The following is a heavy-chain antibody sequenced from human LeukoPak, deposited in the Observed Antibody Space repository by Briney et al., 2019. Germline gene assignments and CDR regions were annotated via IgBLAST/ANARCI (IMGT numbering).Heavy chain of an antibody. CDR2: IYPGDSGT. V-gene: IGHV5-51*01. J-gene: IGHJ4*02. Sequence: GESLKISCKGSGYSFTSYWIGWVRQMPGKGLEWMGIIYPGDSGTRYNPSFQGQVTISVDKSISTAYLQWSSLKASDTAMFYCARLRGGAATDPLDYWGQGILVTVSS. CDR3: ARLRGGAATDPLDY. CDR1: GYSFTSYW. D-gene: IGHD6-13*01.